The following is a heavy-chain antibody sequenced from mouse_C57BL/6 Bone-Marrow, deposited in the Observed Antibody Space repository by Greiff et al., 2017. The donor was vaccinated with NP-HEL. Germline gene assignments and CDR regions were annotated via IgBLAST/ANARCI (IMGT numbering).Heavy chain of an antibody. Sequence: VQLQQSGPELVKPRASVKISCKASGYSFTGYYMNWVKQSPEKSLEWIGEINPSTGGTTYNQKFKAKATLTVDKSSSTAYMQLKSLTSEDSAVYYCAREGIYDGYYPWFAYWGQGTLVTVSA. J-gene: IGHJ3*01. V-gene: IGHV1-42*01. CDR3: AREGIYDGYYPWFAY. CDR2: INPSTGGT. D-gene: IGHD2-3*01. CDR1: GYSFTGYY.